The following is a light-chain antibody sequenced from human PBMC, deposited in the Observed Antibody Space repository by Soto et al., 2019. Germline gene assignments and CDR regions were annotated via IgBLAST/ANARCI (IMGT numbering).Light chain of an antibody. CDR1: ESVSSY. V-gene: IGKV3-11*01. CDR3: QQRYNWPPT. Sequence: EIVLTQSPATLSLSPGEKATLSYRASESVSSYLAWYQQRPGQGPRLLIFDASNRQYGIPARFSGSGSGTDFTLTISSLEPEDFAVYYCQQRYNWPPTFGQGTKVEIK. CDR2: DAS. J-gene: IGKJ1*01.